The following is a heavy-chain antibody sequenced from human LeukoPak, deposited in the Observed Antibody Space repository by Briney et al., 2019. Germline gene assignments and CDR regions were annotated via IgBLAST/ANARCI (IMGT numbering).Heavy chain of an antibody. J-gene: IGHJ3*01. CDR2: IFHSGSI. V-gene: IGHV4-38-2*02. D-gene: IGHD3-22*01. CDR1: GYSISSGFY. CDR3: ARMAVSYYYDSSTYSPVAFDV. Sequence: SETLSLTCTVSGYSISSGFYGGWIRQSPGEGLEWIATIFHSGSIFYTPSLKGRVSLSVDTSQNQFSLELNSVTAADTAVYYCARMAVSYYYDSSTYSPVAFDVWGQGTMVTVSS.